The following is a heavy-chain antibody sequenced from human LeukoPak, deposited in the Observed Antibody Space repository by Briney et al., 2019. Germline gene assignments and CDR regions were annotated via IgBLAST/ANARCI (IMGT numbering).Heavy chain of an antibody. CDR2: IYSGGST. D-gene: IGHD3-10*01. Sequence: GGSLRLSCAASGFTVCSNYMSWVRPAPRKGLEWVSVIYSGGSTYYADSVKGRFTISRDNSKNTLYLQMNSLRAEDTAVYYCARDRVTMVRGVIIYWFDPWGQGTLVTVSS. J-gene: IGHJ5*02. CDR3: ARDRVTMVRGVIIYWFDP. CDR1: GFTVCSNY. V-gene: IGHV3-66*01.